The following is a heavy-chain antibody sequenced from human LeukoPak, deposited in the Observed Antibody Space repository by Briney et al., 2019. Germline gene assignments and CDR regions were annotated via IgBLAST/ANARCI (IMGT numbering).Heavy chain of an antibody. J-gene: IGHJ4*02. CDR3: PRGGGGDYVWGSYRPPTDY. D-gene: IGHD3-16*02. Sequence: ASETLSLTCTVSGYSISSGYYWGWIRQPPGKGLEWIGSIYYSGSTYYNPSLKSRVTISVDTSKNQFSLKLSSVTAADTAVYYCPRGGGGDYVWGSYRPPTDYWGQGTLVTVSS. V-gene: IGHV4-38-2*02. CDR2: IYYSGST. CDR1: GYSISSGYY.